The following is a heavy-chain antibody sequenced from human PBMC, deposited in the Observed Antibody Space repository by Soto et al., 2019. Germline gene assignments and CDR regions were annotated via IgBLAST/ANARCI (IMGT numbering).Heavy chain of an antibody. Sequence: ASVKVSCKASGGTFSSYAISWVRQAPGQGLEWMGGIIPIFGTANYAQKFQGRVTITADESTSTAYMELSSLRSEDTAVYYCAKQYQLLPEDDYYYYYYGMDVWGQGTTVTVSS. CDR1: GGTFSSYA. V-gene: IGHV1-69*13. D-gene: IGHD2-2*01. CDR3: AKQYQLLPEDDYYYYYYGMDV. J-gene: IGHJ6*02. CDR2: IIPIFGTA.